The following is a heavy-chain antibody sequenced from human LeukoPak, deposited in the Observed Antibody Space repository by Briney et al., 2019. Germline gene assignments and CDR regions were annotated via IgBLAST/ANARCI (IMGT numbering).Heavy chain of an antibody. CDR1: GFTFSSYA. V-gene: IGHV3-30*04. Sequence: GRSLRLSCAASGFTFSSYAMHWVRQAPGKGLEWVAVISYDGSNKYYADSVKGRFTISRDNSKNTLYLQMNSLRAEDTAVYYCAGGESIAGDPDAFDIWGQGTMVTVSS. CDR2: ISYDGSNK. CDR3: AGGESIAGDPDAFDI. D-gene: IGHD6-13*01. J-gene: IGHJ3*02.